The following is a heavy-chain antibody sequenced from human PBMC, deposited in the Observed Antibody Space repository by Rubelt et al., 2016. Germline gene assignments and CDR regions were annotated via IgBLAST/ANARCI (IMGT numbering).Heavy chain of an antibody. CDR1: TFSSYG. CDR2: IWYDGSNK. J-gene: IGHJ5*02. D-gene: IGHD3-22*01. V-gene: IGHV3-33*01. CDR3: ARESAGYYYDSSGHAWFDP. Sequence: TFSSYGMHWVRQAPGKGLEWVAVIWYDGSNKYYADSVKGRFTISRDNSKNTLYLQMNSLRDEDTAVYYCARESAGYYYDSSGHAWFDPWGQGTLVTVSS.